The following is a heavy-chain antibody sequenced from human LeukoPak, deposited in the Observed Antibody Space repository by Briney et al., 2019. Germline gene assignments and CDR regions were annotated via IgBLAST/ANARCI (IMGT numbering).Heavy chain of an antibody. CDR3: ARRYDFWSGYPTAFDY. CDR1: GYTFTGYY. D-gene: IGHD3-3*01. Sequence: ASVKVFCKASGYTFTGYYIHWVRQAPGQGLEWMGFINPNTGGTSYAQKFQARVTMTRDTSISTAYMELSGLRSDDTAVYYCARRYDFWSGYPTAFDYWGQGTLVTVSS. V-gene: IGHV1-2*02. J-gene: IGHJ4*02. CDR2: INPNTGGT.